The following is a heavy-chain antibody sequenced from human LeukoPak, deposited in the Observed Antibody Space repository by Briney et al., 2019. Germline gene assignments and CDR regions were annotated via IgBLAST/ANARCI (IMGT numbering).Heavy chain of an antibody. CDR1: GFTFSDYY. Sequence: PGGSLRLSCAASGFTFSDYYMSWIRQAPGKGLEWVSYISSSGSTIYYADSVKGRFTISRDNSKNTLYLQMNSLRAEDTAVYYCARAEVGVNYYFDYWGQGTLVTVSS. CDR2: ISSSGSTI. V-gene: IGHV3-11*01. D-gene: IGHD1-26*01. J-gene: IGHJ4*02. CDR3: ARAEVGVNYYFDY.